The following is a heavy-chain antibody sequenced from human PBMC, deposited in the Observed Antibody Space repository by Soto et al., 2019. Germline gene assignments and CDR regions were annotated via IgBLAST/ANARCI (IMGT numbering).Heavy chain of an antibody. J-gene: IGHJ4*02. CDR1: GVTISYGGYS. Sequence: PSETLSLTCSVSGVTISYGGYSWSWIRQSPGKGLEWLGYISHVETTYYNPSFQSRLSLSIDRTRNQFSLSLSSTTAADKAVYYCARGGGYDSSDFWGQGIQVTVSS. D-gene: IGHD3-3*01. CDR2: ISHVETT. V-gene: IGHV4-30-2*06. CDR3: ARGGGYDSSDF.